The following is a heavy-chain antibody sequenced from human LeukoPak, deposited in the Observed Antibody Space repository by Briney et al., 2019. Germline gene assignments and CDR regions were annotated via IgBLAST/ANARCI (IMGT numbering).Heavy chain of an antibody. Sequence: PGGSLRLSCAASGFTFSNYVMHWVRQAPGKGLEWVALISYDGSDKYYADSVKGRFTISRDNSKNTLYLQMNSLRAEDTAVYYCAKDKYDSSGAIDYWGQGTLVTVSS. J-gene: IGHJ4*02. CDR1: GFTFSNYV. V-gene: IGHV3-30*18. CDR3: AKDKYDSSGAIDY. D-gene: IGHD3-22*01. CDR2: ISYDGSDK.